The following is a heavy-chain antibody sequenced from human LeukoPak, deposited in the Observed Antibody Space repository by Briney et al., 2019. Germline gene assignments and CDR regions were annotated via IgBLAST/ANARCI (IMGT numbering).Heavy chain of an antibody. V-gene: IGHV3-23*01. CDR3: AKDPSKYSSSWYVVY. J-gene: IGHJ4*02. CDR2: ISGSGGST. D-gene: IGHD6-13*01. CDR1: GFTFSSYA. Sequence: GGSLRLSCAASGFTFSSYAMSWVRQAPGKGLEWVSAISGSGGSTYYADSVKGRFTISRDNSKNTLYLQMNSLRAEDTAVYYCAKDPSKYSSSWYVVYWGQGTLVTVSS.